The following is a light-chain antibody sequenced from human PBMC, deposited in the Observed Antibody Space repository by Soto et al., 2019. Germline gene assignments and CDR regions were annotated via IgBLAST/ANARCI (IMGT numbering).Light chain of an antibody. CDR2: DTS. J-gene: IGKJ4*01. CDR1: ESISGY. V-gene: IGKV3-11*01. Sequence: EIVLTQSPATLSLSPGERATLSCRASESISGYLAWYQQKPGQAPRLLIYDTSNRATGIPARFSGSGSETDFTLTISSLEPEDFAVYYCQQRSNWPLTFGGGTKVETK. CDR3: QQRSNWPLT.